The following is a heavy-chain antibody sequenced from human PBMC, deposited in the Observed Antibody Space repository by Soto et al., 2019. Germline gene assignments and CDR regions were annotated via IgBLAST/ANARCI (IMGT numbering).Heavy chain of an antibody. D-gene: IGHD6-6*01. Sequence: QVQLVQSGAEVKKPGSSVKVSCKASGGTFSSYAISWVRQAPGQGLEWMGGIIPIFGTANYTQKFQGRVTITADESTSTAYMELSSLRSEDTAVYYCARDRPTSIAARRAGGAFDIWGQGTMVTVSS. J-gene: IGHJ3*02. V-gene: IGHV1-69*01. CDR1: GGTFSSYA. CDR3: ARDRPTSIAARRAGGAFDI. CDR2: IIPIFGTA.